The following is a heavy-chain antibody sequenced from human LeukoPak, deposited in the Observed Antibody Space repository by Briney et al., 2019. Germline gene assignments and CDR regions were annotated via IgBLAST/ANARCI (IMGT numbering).Heavy chain of an antibody. CDR2: IRYDGSNK. J-gene: IGHJ3*02. Sequence: GGSLRLSCAASGFTFSSYGMHWVRQAPGKGLEWVAFIRYDGSNKYYADSVKGRFTISRDNSKNTLYLQMNSLRAEDTAVYYCAKLGYSSTSCYHIWGQGTMVTVSS. V-gene: IGHV3-30*02. D-gene: IGHD2-2*01. CDR3: AKLGYSSTSCYHI. CDR1: GFTFSSYG.